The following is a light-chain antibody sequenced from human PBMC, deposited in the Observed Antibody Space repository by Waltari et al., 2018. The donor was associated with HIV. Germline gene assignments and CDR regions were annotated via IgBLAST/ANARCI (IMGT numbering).Light chain of an antibody. Sequence: SYVLTPPPSVSVAPGTTASLTGGGNNIGSKSAHGYQQKPGRAPVLVIYDDSDRPSGIPERFAGSNSGNTATLTISRVEAGDEADYYCQVWDSSSDHSWVFGGGTKLTVL. J-gene: IGLJ3*02. CDR1: NIGSKS. CDR2: DDS. V-gene: IGLV3-21*04. CDR3: QVWDSSSDHSWV.